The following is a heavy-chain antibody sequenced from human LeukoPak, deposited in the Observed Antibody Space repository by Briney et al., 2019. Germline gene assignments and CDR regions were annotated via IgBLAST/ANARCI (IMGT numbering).Heavy chain of an antibody. CDR2: ISGSGGKT. Sequence: GGSLRLSCVASGFPFSSCAMTWVRQAPGKGLEWVSGISGSGGKTYYAESVKGRFAISRDNSKNTLYLQMNSLRAEDTAVYYCAKDKGGYGDYEFDSWGQGNLVTVSS. CDR3: AKDKGGYGDYEFDS. D-gene: IGHD4-17*01. CDR1: GFPFSSCA. J-gene: IGHJ4*02. V-gene: IGHV3-23*01.